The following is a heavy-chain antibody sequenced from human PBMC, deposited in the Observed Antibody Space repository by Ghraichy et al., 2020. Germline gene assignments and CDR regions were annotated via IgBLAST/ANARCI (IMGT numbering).Heavy chain of an antibody. V-gene: IGHV3-53*01. CDR1: GFTVSTNY. Sequence: GGSLRLSCAASGFTVSTNYMSWVRQAPGKGLEWVSVIYSGGNTYYADSVKGRFTISRDNSKNTLYLQMNSLRVEDTAVYYCARVRGIAAAVTSSYNWFDPWGQGTLVTVSS. J-gene: IGHJ5*02. CDR3: ARVRGIAAAVTSSYNWFDP. CDR2: IYSGGNT. D-gene: IGHD6-13*01.